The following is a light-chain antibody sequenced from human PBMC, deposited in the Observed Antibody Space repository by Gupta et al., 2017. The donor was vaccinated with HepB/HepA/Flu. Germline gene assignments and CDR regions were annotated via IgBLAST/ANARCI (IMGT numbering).Light chain of an antibody. CDR3: AAWDDSLNGWV. J-gene: IGLJ3*02. Sequence: VLTQSPSASGTPGQRVAIPCSGSSSNIGTNTVNWYRQLPGTAPRPLIYTNNPRPSGVPDRFFGSKSGTSASLAISGLQSEDEADYYCAAWDDSLNGWVFGGGTKLTGL. CDR1: SSNIGTNT. V-gene: IGLV1-44*01. CDR2: TNN.